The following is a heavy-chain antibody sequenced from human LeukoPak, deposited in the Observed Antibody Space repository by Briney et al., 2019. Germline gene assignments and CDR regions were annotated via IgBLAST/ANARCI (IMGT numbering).Heavy chain of an antibody. CDR3: ARDLRSGSYYNSSPFDY. J-gene: IGHJ4*02. V-gene: IGHV1-69*05. CDR1: GGTFSSYA. Sequence: SVKVSCKASGGTFSSYAISWVRQAPGQGLEWMGRIIPIFGTANYAQKFQGRVTITTDESTSTAYMELSSLRSEDTAVYYCARDLRSGSYYNSSPFDYWGQGTLVTVSS. CDR2: IIPIFGTA. D-gene: IGHD3-10*01.